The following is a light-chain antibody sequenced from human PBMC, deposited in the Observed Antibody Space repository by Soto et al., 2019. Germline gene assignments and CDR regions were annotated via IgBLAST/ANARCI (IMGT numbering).Light chain of an antibody. J-gene: IGKJ5*01. CDR2: DAS. CDR1: QDISNY. V-gene: IGKV1-33*01. Sequence: DIQMTQSPSSLSASVGDRVTITCRASQDISNYLNWYQQRPGKAPKLLISDASNLDRGVTSRFSGTPSGNHFSFALSARQPEDLATAYCQQSDSLPIAFDQGTRVEI. CDR3: QQSDSLPIA.